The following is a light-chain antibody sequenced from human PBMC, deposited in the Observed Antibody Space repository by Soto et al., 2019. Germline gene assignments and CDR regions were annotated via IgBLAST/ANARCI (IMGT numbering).Light chain of an antibody. V-gene: IGKV3D-20*01. CDR2: DAS. CDR3: QQYGNSPIT. J-gene: IGKJ5*01. CDR1: QSVSSSR. Sequence: IVLTHSPATLSFSPGERATLSFRGSQSVSSSRLAWYQQKAGLAPRLLIYDASFRAFGIPDRFSGSGSGTDFTLTISRLEPEDFAVYYCQQYGNSPITFGQGTRLEIK.